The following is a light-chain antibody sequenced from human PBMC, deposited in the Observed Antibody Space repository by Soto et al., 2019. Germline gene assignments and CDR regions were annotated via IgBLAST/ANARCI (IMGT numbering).Light chain of an antibody. CDR2: DVN. V-gene: IGLV2-11*01. Sequence: QSALTQPRSVSGSAGQSVTISCTGTSSDVGGYDYVSWYQQHPGKAPKFMIYDVNKRPSGVPDRFSGSKSGNTASLSISGLQAEDEADYYCCSYAGSYSYVFGTGTKVTVL. CDR3: CSYAGSYSYV. CDR1: SSDVGGYDY. J-gene: IGLJ1*01.